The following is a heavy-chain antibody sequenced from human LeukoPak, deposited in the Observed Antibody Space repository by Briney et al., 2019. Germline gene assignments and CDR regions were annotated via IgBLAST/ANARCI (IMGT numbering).Heavy chain of an antibody. CDR1: GFTFTSSA. D-gene: IGHD4-11*01. Sequence: SVKVSCKASGFTFTSSAMQWLRQARGQRLEWIGWIVVGSGNTNYAQKFQERVTITRGMSTSTAYMELSSLRSEDTAVYYCAADPNSNPGLWGQGTLVTVSS. J-gene: IGHJ4*02. CDR3: AADPNSNPGL. V-gene: IGHV1-58*02. CDR2: IVVGSGNT.